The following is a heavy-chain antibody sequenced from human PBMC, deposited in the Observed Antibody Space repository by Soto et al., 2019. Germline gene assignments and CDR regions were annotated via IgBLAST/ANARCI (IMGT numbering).Heavy chain of an antibody. D-gene: IGHD2-15*01. Sequence: EVQLLESGGTLVQPGQSLRLSCSSSGFIFTNYAMTWVRQAPGKGLEWVSGISGSGGDTYYADSVRGRFSVSRDYSKNTLNLQMNSLRADDTAIYYCAKALXGGRSGRGVFYPLDVWGQGTTVTVSS. V-gene: IGHV3-23*01. CDR2: ISGSGGDT. J-gene: IGHJ6*02. CDR3: AKALXGGRSGRGVFYPLDV. CDR1: GFIFTNYA.